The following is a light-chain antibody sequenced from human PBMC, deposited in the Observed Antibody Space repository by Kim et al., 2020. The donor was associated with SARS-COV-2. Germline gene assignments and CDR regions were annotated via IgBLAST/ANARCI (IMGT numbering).Light chain of an antibody. Sequence: EIVLTQSPGTLSLSPGERATLSCRASQSVSSNYLAWYQQKPGQAPRLLIYGASSRATGIPDRFSGSVSGTDFTLTISSLEPEDFAVYYCQQYGSSPYTFGQGTKLEI. CDR3: QQYGSSPYT. J-gene: IGKJ2*01. V-gene: IGKV3-20*01. CDR2: GAS. CDR1: QSVSSNY.